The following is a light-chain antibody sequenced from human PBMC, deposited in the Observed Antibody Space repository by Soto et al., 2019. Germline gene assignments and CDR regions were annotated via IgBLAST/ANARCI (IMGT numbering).Light chain of an antibody. Sequence: EIVLTQSPGTLSLSPGERATLSCRASQSVSSSYLAWYQQKPGQAPRLLIYGASSMATGIPDRFSGSGSGTDFTLTISRLEPEDWAVYYCQQYGSSPRTFGQGTKLEIK. CDR1: QSVSSSY. CDR2: GAS. J-gene: IGKJ2*01. V-gene: IGKV3-20*01. CDR3: QQYGSSPRT.